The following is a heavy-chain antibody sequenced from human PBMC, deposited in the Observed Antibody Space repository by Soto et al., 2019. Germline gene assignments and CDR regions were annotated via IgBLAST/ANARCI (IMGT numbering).Heavy chain of an antibody. CDR2: IYYSGST. V-gene: IGHV4-30-4*01. CDR3: ARETRIEEYYYDSSGYYCV. Sequence: SETLSLTCTVSGGSISSGDYYWSWIRQPPGKGLEWIGYIYYSGSTYYNPSLKSRVTISVDTSKNQFSLKLSSVTAADTAVYYCARETRIEEYYYDSSGYYCVWGQGTLVTVSS. CDR1: GGSISSGDYY. D-gene: IGHD3-22*01. J-gene: IGHJ4*02.